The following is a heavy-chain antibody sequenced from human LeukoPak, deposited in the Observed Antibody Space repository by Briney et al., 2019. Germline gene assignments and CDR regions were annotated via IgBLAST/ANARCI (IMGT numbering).Heavy chain of an antibody. CDR3: ARDRGTQRGYWDV. D-gene: IGHD2-15*01. CDR2: IIPIFGIA. J-gene: IGHJ6*02. CDR1: GGTFTSYA. Sequence: SVKVSCKASGGTFTSYAISWVRQAPGQGLEWMGRIIPIFGIANYAQKFQGRVTITADKSTSTAYMELSSLRSEDTAVYYCARDRGTQRGYWDVWGQGTTVTVSS. V-gene: IGHV1-69*04.